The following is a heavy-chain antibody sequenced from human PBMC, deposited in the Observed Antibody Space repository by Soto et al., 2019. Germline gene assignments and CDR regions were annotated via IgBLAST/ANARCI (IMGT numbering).Heavy chain of an antibody. CDR1: GFTFSSYA. CDR3: AKDPTAIYYYDSSGYYLGAGFDY. J-gene: IGHJ4*02. D-gene: IGHD3-22*01. CDR2: ISGSGGST. Sequence: GGSLRLSCAASGFTFSSYAMSWVRQAPGKGLEWVSAISGSGGSTYYADSVKGRFTISRDNSKNTLYLQMNSLRAEDTADYYCAKDPTAIYYYDSSGYYLGAGFDYWGQGTLVTVSS. V-gene: IGHV3-23*01.